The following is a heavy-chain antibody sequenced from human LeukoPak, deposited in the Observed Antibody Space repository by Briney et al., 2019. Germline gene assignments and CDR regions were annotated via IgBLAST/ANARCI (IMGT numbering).Heavy chain of an antibody. Sequence: PSETLSLTCTVSGGSISSHYWSWIRQPPGKGLEWIGYISYSGSTNYNPSLKSRVTISVDTSKNQFSLKLSSVTAADTAVYYCARDRGLRHWGQGTLVTVSS. CDR1: GGSISSHY. CDR2: ISYSGST. CDR3: ARDRGLRH. J-gene: IGHJ4*02. V-gene: IGHV4-59*11. D-gene: IGHD2-21*01.